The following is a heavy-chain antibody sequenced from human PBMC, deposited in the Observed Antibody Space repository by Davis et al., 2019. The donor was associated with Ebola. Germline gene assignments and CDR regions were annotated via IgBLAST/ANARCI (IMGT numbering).Heavy chain of an antibody. CDR3: ARGWDGDYQFDY. Sequence: SETLSLTCTVSGDSISSSRFYWAWIRQPPGKGLEYIGSIYSSRTSYYNPSLRSRVTISVDTSKNQVFLKLTSMTAADTAIYYCARGWDGDYQFDYWGQGTLVTVSS. D-gene: IGHD4-17*01. CDR1: GDSISSSRFY. J-gene: IGHJ4*01. CDR2: IYSSRTS. V-gene: IGHV4-39*02.